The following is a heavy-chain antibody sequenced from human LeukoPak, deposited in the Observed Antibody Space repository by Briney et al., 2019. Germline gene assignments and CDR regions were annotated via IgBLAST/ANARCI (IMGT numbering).Heavy chain of an antibody. J-gene: IGHJ4*02. V-gene: IGHV4-61*05. Sequence: PSETLSLTCTVSSGSISSSSHNWGWIRQPPGKGLEWIGYIYYSGSTNYNPSLRSRVTISVDTSKNQFSLKLSSVTAADTAVYYCTRGGMRIQPWLPSEDWGQGTLVTVSS. CDR1: SGSISSSSHN. D-gene: IGHD5-18*01. CDR3: TRGGMRIQPWLPSED. CDR2: IYYSGST.